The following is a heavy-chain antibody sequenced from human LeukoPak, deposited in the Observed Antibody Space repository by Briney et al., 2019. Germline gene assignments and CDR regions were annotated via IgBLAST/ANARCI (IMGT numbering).Heavy chain of an antibody. Sequence: ASVKVSCKTSGYTFTRYGVSWVRQAPGQGLEWMGWINPNSGGTNYAQKFQGGVTMTRDTSISTAYMELSRLRSDDTAVYYCARVLSYGYSSSWYRGYFQHWGQGTLVTVSS. V-gene: IGHV1-2*02. CDR3: ARVLSYGYSSSWYRGYFQH. D-gene: IGHD6-13*01. CDR2: INPNSGGT. J-gene: IGHJ1*01. CDR1: GYTFTRYG.